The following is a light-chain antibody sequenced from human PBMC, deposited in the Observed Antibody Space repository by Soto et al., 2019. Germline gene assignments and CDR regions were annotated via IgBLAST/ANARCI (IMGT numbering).Light chain of an antibody. CDR1: QSISSGF. V-gene: IGKV3-20*01. Sequence: EIGLTQSPSILYCSPGDRATLSCRSRQSISSGFLAWYHQKVGGGPRVLVYGASNKATVVPDRFSGSGSRTDFSPPSSRREPDDVEAYHLRQYYSSPSTCAKGVRLEIK. CDR3: RQYYSSPST. CDR2: GAS. J-gene: IGKJ5*01.